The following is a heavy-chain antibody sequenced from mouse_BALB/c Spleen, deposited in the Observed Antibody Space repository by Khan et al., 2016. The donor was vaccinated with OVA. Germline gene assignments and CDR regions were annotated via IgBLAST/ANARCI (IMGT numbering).Heavy chain of an antibody. Sequence: EVQLQESGGDLVQPGGSLKLSCAASGFTFSTYGMSWVRQTPDQRLEWVATVSTGGSYTYYADSVKGRFTISRDNAKNTLYLQMNGLKSEDTAMFFCTRLTYYYYSEGFAYWGQGTLVTVSA. CDR2: VSTGGSYT. V-gene: IGHV5-6*01. CDR3: TRLTYYYYSEGFAY. D-gene: IGHD1-1*01. J-gene: IGHJ3*01. CDR1: GFTFSTYG.